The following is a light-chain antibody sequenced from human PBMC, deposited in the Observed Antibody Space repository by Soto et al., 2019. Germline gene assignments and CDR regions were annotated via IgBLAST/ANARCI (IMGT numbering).Light chain of an antibody. V-gene: IGLV1-40*01. J-gene: IGLJ2*01. CDR2: GNS. CDR1: SSNFGAGYD. Sequence: QSVLTQPPSVSGAPGQRVTISCTGSSSNFGAGYDVHWYQQLPGTAPKLLIYGNSNRPSGVPDRFSGSKSGTSASLAITGLQAEDEADYYCQSYDSSLSGDVVFGGGTQLTVL. CDR3: QSYDSSLSGDVV.